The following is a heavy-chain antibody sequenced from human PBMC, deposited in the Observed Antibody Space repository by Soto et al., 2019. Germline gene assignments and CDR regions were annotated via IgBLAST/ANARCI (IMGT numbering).Heavy chain of an antibody. V-gene: IGHV3-23*01. CDR1: GFTFSNYP. CDR3: ARRV. J-gene: IGHJ4*02. CDR2: ISAGGDRT. Sequence: VQVSESGGGLVQPGGSLRLSCATSGFTFSNYPMNWVRQAPGKGLEWVSGISAGGDRTYYADSVKGRLTIFRDNSKNSVSLRMNSLRVEDTAVYYCARRVWGQGTLVTVSS.